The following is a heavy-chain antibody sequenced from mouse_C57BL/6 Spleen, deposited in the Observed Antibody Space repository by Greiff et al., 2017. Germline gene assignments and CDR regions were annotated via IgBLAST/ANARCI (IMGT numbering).Heavy chain of an antibody. D-gene: IGHD1-1*01. CDR3: ARVVNYYGSSFNFDY. J-gene: IGHJ2*01. CDR1: GYTFTSYT. CDR2: INPSSGYT. Sequence: QVQLQQSGAELARPGASVKMSCKASGYTFTSYTMHWVKQRPGQGLEWIGYINPSSGYTKYNQTLKDKATLTADKSSSTAYMQLSSLTSEDAAFYYCARVVNYYGSSFNFDYWGQVTTLTVSS. V-gene: IGHV1-4*01.